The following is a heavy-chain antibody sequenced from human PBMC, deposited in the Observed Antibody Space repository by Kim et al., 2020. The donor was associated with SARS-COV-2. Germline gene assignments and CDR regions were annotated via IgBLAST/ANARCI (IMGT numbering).Heavy chain of an antibody. J-gene: IGHJ4*02. CDR3: EKGDPDFVIAVAGGAIDY. D-gene: IGHD6-19*01. Sequence: RFTISRDKAKNTLYLQMNSLGAEDTAVYYCEKGDPDFVIAVAGGAIDYWGQGTLVTVSS. V-gene: IGHV3-23*01.